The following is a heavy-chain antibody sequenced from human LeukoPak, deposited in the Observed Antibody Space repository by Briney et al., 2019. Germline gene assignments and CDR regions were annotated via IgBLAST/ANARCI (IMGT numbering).Heavy chain of an antibody. D-gene: IGHD3-22*01. V-gene: IGHV4-34*01. J-gene: IGHJ5*02. CDR3: ARGLASSGP. CDR1: GGSFSGYY. CDR2: INHSGST. Sequence: SETLSLTCAVYGGSFSGYYWSWIRQPPGKGLEWIGEINHSGSTNYNPSLKSRVTISVDTSKNQFSLKLSSVTAADTAAYYCARGLASSGPWGQGTLVTVSS.